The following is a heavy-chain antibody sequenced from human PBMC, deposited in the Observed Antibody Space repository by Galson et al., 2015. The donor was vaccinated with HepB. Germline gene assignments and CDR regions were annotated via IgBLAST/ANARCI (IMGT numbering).Heavy chain of an antibody. CDR3: ATCPFTKYYGSGTYLKS. CDR2: ISSSGNTL. Sequence: SLRLSCAASGFTFSTYSMYWVRRAPGKGLEWVSYISSSGNTLYYADSAKSRFTISRDNAKDSLYLQLDSLRDEDTAMYYCATCPFTKYYGSGTYLKSWGQGILVTVSS. CDR1: GFTFSTYS. J-gene: IGHJ5*02. D-gene: IGHD3-10*01. V-gene: IGHV3-48*02.